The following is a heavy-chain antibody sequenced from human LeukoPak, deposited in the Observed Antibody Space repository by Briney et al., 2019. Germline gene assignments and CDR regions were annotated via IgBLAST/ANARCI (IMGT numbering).Heavy chain of an antibody. J-gene: IGHJ4*02. CDR2: ISYDGTNK. Sequence: GGSLRLSCAASGFTFSSYGMHWVRQAPGKGLEWVGVISYDGTNKNYADSVKGRFTISRDNSKNTLYLQMNSLRAEDTAVYYCAKVGYSTNWLYFDYWGQGTLVTVSP. CDR3: AKVGYSTNWLYFDY. V-gene: IGHV3-30*18. CDR1: GFTFSSYG. D-gene: IGHD6-13*01.